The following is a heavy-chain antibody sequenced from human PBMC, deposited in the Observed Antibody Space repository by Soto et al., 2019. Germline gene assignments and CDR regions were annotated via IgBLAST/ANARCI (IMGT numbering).Heavy chain of an antibody. CDR1: GFSRSTSGVG. CDR3: ALQQTGWFDP. D-gene: IGHD3-9*01. J-gene: IGHJ5*02. V-gene: IGHV2-5*02. CDR2: IYWDDDK. Sequence: QITLKESGPTLVKPTQTLTLTCTFYGFSRSTSGVGVGSIRQHPGKALEWLALIYWDDDKRYIPSLKIRLTITTDAPNNQVVLTMTNMDPVETATYYCALQQTGWFDPWGQGTLVTVSS.